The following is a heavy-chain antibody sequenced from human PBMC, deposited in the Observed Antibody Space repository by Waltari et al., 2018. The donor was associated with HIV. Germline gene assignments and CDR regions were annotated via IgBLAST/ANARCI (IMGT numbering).Heavy chain of an antibody. D-gene: IGHD3-10*01. CDR2: IWFDGGRK. CDR1: GFIFSSSG. CDR3: ARDSEFGDRHFDY. J-gene: IGHJ4*02. V-gene: IGHV3-33*01. Sequence: QVHLVESGGGVVQPGRSLGLSCAASGFIFSSSGMPWVRQAPGKGLEWVAVIWFDGGRKFYVDSVKGRFTISRDNSKDTLYLQMNSLRDEDTAVYYCARDSEFGDRHFDYWGQGTLVTVSS.